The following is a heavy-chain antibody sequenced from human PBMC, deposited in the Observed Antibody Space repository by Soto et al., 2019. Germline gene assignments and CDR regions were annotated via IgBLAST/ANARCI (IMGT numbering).Heavy chain of an antibody. D-gene: IGHD1-7*01. Sequence: EVQLVESGGGLVQPGRSLRLSCGASGFTFDDYAMHWVRQAPGKGLEWVSGISWNSGSIAYADSVKGRFTISRDNAKHSLYLQMNSLTPEDTALYYCAKDFSDIWDYRRDFDYWGQGTLVTVSS. CDR2: ISWNSGSI. CDR1: GFTFDDYA. CDR3: AKDFSDIWDYRRDFDY. V-gene: IGHV3-9*01. J-gene: IGHJ4*02.